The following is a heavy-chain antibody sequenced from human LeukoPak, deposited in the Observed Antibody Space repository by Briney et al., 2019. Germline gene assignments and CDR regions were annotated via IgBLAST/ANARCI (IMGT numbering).Heavy chain of an antibody. V-gene: IGHV3-23*01. CDR3: ATDPDY. CDR2: ISGSGDST. Sequence: GGSVRLSCAASGFTFNNAWMSWVRQAPGKGLEWVSAISGSGDSTYYADSVKGRFTISRDNSKNTLYLQMNSLRAEDTAVYYCATDPDYWGQGTLVTV. J-gene: IGHJ4*02. CDR1: GFTFNNAW.